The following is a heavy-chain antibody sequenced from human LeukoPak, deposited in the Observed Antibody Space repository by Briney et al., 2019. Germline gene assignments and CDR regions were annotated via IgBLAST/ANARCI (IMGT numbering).Heavy chain of an antibody. D-gene: IGHD4-23*01. CDR3: ARIGNSGAFDI. CDR1: GGSISSYY. CDR2: IYHSGST. J-gene: IGHJ3*02. Sequence: SETLSLTCTVSGGSISSYYWSWIRQPPGKGLEWIGSIYHSGSTYYNPSLKSRVTISVDTSKNQFSLKLSSVTAADTAVYYCARIGNSGAFDIWGQGTVVTVSS. V-gene: IGHV4-59*08.